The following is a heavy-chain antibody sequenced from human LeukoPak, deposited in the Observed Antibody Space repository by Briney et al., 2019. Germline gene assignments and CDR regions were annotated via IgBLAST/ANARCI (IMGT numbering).Heavy chain of an antibody. V-gene: IGHV3-33*08. J-gene: IGHJ3*01. CDR2: IWYDGSNK. CDR3: ARAVGPFDF. CDR1: GFTFNTYS. Sequence: GKSLRLSCAASGFTFNTYSMHWVRQAPGKGLEWVAVIWYDGSNKYYADSVKGRFTISRDNSKNTLNLQMNSLRAEDTAVYYCARAVGPFDFWGQGPMVTVSA.